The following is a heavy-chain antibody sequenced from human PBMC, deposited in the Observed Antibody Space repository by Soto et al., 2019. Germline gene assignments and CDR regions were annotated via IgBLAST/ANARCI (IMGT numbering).Heavy chain of an antibody. CDR2: ISWDGGST. CDR3: AKNGPSDSSGWRMDV. D-gene: IGHD6-19*01. J-gene: IGHJ6*02. CDR1: GFTFDDYT. V-gene: IGHV3-43*01. Sequence: GGSLRLSCASSGFTFDDYTMHWVRQAPGKGLEWVSLISWDGGSTYYADSVKGRFTISRDNSKNSLYLQMNSLRTEDTALYYWAKNGPSDSSGWRMDVWGQGTTVTFSS.